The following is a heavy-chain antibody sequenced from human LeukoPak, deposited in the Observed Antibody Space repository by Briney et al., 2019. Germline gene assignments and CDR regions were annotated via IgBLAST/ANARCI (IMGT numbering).Heavy chain of an antibody. CDR3: AKEIYRSGWHDAFDI. D-gene: IGHD6-19*01. V-gene: IGHV3-9*01. CDR1: GFTFDDYA. CDR2: ITWNTGII. Sequence: PGGSVRLSCAASGFTFDDYAMHWVRQAPGKGLEWVSGITWNTGIIGYADSVKGRFTISRDNAKNSLHLQMNSLRAEDTALYYCAKEIYRSGWHDAFDIWGQGTMVTVSS. J-gene: IGHJ3*02.